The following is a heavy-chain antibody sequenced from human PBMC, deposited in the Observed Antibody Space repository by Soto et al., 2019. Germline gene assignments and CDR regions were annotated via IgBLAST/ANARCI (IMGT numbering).Heavy chain of an antibody. J-gene: IGHJ4*01. CDR2: IYPGDSDT. Sequence: PGESLKISCKGSGYSFTSYWIGWVRQMPGKGLEWMGIIYPGDSDTRYSPSLQGQVTISADKSVSTAYLQWSSLKASDTPMYYCARHFLAGTGEFDYWGQGTLVTVSS. D-gene: IGHD1-1*01. CDR3: ARHFLAGTGEFDY. V-gene: IGHV5-51*01. CDR1: GYSFTSYW.